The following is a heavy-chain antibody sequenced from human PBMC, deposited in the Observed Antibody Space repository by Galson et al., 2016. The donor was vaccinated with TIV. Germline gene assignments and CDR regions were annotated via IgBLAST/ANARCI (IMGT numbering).Heavy chain of an antibody. D-gene: IGHD3-16*01. Sequence: SLRLSCAASGFTFSNYPMSWVRQAPGKGLEWVSGISGSGGSIYYADSVKGRFTISRDNSKNTLYLQVNSLRVDDTAIYYCAKAQSSISLMALLMPFDHWGQGALVTVSS. CDR2: ISGSGGSI. CDR3: AKAQSSISLMALLMPFDH. J-gene: IGHJ4*02. CDR1: GFTFSNYP. V-gene: IGHV3-23*01.